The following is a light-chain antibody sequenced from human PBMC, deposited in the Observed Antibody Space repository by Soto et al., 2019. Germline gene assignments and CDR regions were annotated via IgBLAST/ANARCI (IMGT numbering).Light chain of an antibody. CDR3: QQSYSTPRT. CDR1: QSISSY. V-gene: IGKV1-39*01. CDR2: AAS. Sequence: DIPMSQSRSSLFGSVGDRVSITCWASQSISSYLNWYQQTPGKAPKLLIYAASSLQSGVPSRFSGSVSGTDFTLTISSLQPEDFATDYCQQSYSTPRTFGQGTKVDIK. J-gene: IGKJ1*01.